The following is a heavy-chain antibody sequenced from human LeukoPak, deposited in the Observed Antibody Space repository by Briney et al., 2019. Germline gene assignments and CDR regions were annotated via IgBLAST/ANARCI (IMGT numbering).Heavy chain of an antibody. V-gene: IGHV1-2*02. J-gene: IGHJ4*02. Sequence: ASVKVSCKASGYTFTGYYMHWVRQAPGQGLEWMGWINPNSGGTNYAQKFQGRVTMTRDTSISTAYMELGRLRSDDTAVYYCAAAYSSGWYSPYYWGQGTLVTVSS. CDR1: GYTFTGYY. CDR2: INPNSGGT. CDR3: AAAYSSGWYSPYY. D-gene: IGHD6-19*01.